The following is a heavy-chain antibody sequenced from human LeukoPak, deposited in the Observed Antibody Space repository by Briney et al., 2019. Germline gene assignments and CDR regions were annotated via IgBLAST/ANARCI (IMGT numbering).Heavy chain of an antibody. CDR1: GGTFSSYA. V-gene: IGHV1-18*01. J-gene: IGHJ6*03. CDR3: ARVPLPYYYMDV. Sequence: ASVKVSCKASGGTFSSYAISWVRQAPGQGLGWMGWISAYNGNTNYAQKLQGRVTMTTDTSTSTAYMELRSLRSDDTAVYYCARVPLPYYYMDVWGKGTTVTVSS. CDR2: ISAYNGNT.